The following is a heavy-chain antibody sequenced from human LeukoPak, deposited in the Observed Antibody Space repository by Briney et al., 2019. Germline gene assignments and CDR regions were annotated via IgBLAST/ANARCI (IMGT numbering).Heavy chain of an antibody. D-gene: IGHD1-26*01. CDR3: ARSRPLELYFDY. V-gene: IGHV1-69*05. CDR1: GGTFSSYA. CDR2: IIPIFGTA. J-gene: IGHJ4*02. Sequence: ASVKVSCKASGGTFSSYAISWARQAPGQGLEWMGRIIPIFGTANYAQKFQGRVTITTDESTSTAYMELSSLRSEDTAVYYCARSRPLELYFDYWGQGTLVTVSS.